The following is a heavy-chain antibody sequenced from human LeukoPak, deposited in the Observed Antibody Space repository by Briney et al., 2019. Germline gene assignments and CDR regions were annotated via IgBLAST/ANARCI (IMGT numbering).Heavy chain of an antibody. CDR1: GGSFSGYY. Sequence: SETLSLTCAVYGGSFSGYYWSWIRQPPGKGLEWIGEINHSGSTNYSPSLKSRVTISVDTSKNQFSLKLSSVTAADTAVYYCARQAGMITFGGVIVIPYYFDYWGQGILVTVSS. CDR3: ARQAGMITFGGVIVIPYYFDY. D-gene: IGHD3-16*02. J-gene: IGHJ4*02. V-gene: IGHV4-34*01. CDR2: INHSGST.